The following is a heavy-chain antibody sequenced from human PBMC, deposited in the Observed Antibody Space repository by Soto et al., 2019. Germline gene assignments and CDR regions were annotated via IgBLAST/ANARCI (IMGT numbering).Heavy chain of an antibody. CDR3: ARGRGGMNDY. J-gene: IGHJ4*02. V-gene: IGHV1-8*01. Sequence: ASVKVSCKASGYTFTSYDINWVRQATGQGFEYLRWMNPNSGDTKYAQKIQGRVTMTTDTSTNTAYMELRSLRSDDTAVYYCARGRGGMNDYWGQGTLVTVSS. CDR2: MNPNSGDT. CDR1: GYTFTSYD. D-gene: IGHD2-15*01.